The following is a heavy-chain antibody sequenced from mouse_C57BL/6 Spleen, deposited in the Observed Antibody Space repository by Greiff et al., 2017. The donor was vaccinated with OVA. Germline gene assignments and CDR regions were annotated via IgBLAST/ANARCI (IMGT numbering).Heavy chain of an antibody. CDR3: ARYYGSSYWYFDV. J-gene: IGHJ1*03. CDR1: GYTFTSYT. D-gene: IGHD1-1*01. CDR2: INPSSGYT. Sequence: QVQLQQSGAELARPGASVKMSCKASGYTFTSYTMHWVKQSPGQGLEWIGYINPSSGYTKYNQKFKDKATLTADKSSSTAYMQLSSLTSEDSAVYYCARYYGSSYWYFDVWGTGTTVTVSS. V-gene: IGHV1-4*01.